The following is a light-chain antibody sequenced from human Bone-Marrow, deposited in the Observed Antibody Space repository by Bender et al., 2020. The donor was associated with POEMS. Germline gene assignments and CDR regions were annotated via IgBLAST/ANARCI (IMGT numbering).Light chain of an antibody. CDR1: SGDIGTYNY. J-gene: IGLJ1*01. CDR3: RSYTLTNTFV. Sequence: QSALTQPASVSGSPGQSLTISCTGTSGDIGTYNYVSWYKQHPGKAPKLILYDVTSRPSGVSSRFSGSKSGNTASLTISVLQAEDEADYYCRSYTLTNTFVFGTGTKVTVL. CDR2: DVT. V-gene: IGLV2-14*01.